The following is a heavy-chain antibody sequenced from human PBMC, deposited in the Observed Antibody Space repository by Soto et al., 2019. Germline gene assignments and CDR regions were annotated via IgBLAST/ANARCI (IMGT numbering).Heavy chain of an antibody. D-gene: IGHD2-15*01. J-gene: IGHJ4*02. Sequence: RESLKISCKGSGYSFTNYWINWVRQMPGKGLEWMGRIDPDDSYTNYSPSFQGHVTISVDKSISTAYLQWSSLQASDTAIYYCARLPPPTYCSGSTCSGYWGQGTLVTVSS. CDR2: IDPDDSYT. CDR3: ARLPPPTYCSGSTCSGY. CDR1: GYSFTNYW. V-gene: IGHV5-10-1*01.